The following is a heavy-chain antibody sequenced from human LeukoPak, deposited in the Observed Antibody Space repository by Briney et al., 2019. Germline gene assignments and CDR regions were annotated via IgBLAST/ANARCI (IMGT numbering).Heavy chain of an antibody. J-gene: IGHJ6*04. V-gene: IGHV4-34*01. D-gene: IGHD2-2*01. CDR3: ARASPKVNCSSTSCYGHYYYGMEV. Sequence: SETLSLTCAVYGGSFSGYYWSWIRQPPGKGLEWIGEINHSRSTNYNPALKSRVTISEDTSRNQFSLKLSSVTAADTAVYYCARASPKVNCSSTSCYGHYYYGMEVWGKGTTVTVSS. CDR1: GGSFSGYY. CDR2: INHSRST.